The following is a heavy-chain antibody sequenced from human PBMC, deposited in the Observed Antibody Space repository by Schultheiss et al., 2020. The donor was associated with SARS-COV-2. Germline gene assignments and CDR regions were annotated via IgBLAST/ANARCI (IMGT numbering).Heavy chain of an antibody. CDR3: ASQGTQYYYYYGMDV. D-gene: IGHD1-1*01. CDR2: IYTSGST. Sequence: SETLSLTCTVSGGSISSYYWSWIRQPAGKGLEWIGRIYTSGSTNYNPSLKSRVTISVDTSKNQFSLKLSSVTAADTAVYYCASQGTQYYYYYGMDVWGQGTTVTVSS. J-gene: IGHJ6*02. CDR1: GGSISSYY. V-gene: IGHV4-4*07.